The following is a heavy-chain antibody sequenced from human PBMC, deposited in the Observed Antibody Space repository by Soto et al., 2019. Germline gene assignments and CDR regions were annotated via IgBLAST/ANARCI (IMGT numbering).Heavy chain of an antibody. Sequence: SVKVSCKASGGTFSIYPISWVRQAPGQGLEWMGGIIPIFGTANYALDFRGRVTITADISTTTAYMELSSLRSEDTAVYYCAIERVAAGPFAYWGQGTLVTVSS. CDR2: IIPIFGTA. V-gene: IGHV1-69*06. CDR3: AIERVAAGPFAY. J-gene: IGHJ4*02. D-gene: IGHD6-25*01. CDR1: GGTFSIYP.